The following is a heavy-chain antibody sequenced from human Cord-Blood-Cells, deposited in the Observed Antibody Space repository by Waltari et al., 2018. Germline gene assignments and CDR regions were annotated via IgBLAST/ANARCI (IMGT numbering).Heavy chain of an antibody. CDR3: ARVVPLHYYMDV. Sequence: GDYYWSWIRQPPGKGLEWIGYIYYSGSTYYNPSLKSRVTISVDTSKNQFSLKLSSVTAADTAVHYCARVVPLHYYMDVWGKGTTVTVSS. J-gene: IGHJ6*03. CDR1: GDYY. CDR2: IYYSGST. V-gene: IGHV4-30-4*08.